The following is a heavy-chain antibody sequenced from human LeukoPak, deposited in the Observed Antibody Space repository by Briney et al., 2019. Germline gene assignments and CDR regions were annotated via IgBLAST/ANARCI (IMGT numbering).Heavy chain of an antibody. Sequence: GGSLRLSCAASGFTFSRYSMNWVRQAPGKGLEWVSYISSSGSTIYYADSVKGRFTISRDNAKNSLYLQMNSLRAEDTAVYYCARLAGGSGSWGFYYYYYYMDVWGKGTTVTISS. CDR1: GFTFSRYS. CDR2: ISSSGSTI. V-gene: IGHV3-48*04. J-gene: IGHJ6*03. D-gene: IGHD3-10*01. CDR3: ARLAGGSGSWGFYYYYYYMDV.